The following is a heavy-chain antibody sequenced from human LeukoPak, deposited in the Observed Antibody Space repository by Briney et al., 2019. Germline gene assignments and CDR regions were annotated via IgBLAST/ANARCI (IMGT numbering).Heavy chain of an antibody. CDR1: GDSIRGGNCY. V-gene: IGHV4-31*03. Sequence: SETLSLTCTVSGDSIRGGNCYWTWIRQHPGEGLEWIGYIYYSGRTNYNPSLKSRVLMSLDTSKNQFSLKLSSVTAADTVVYYCARPYNNYYFDYWGQGMLVTVSS. CDR3: ARPYNNYYFDY. D-gene: IGHD4-11*01. CDR2: IYYSGRT. J-gene: IGHJ4*02.